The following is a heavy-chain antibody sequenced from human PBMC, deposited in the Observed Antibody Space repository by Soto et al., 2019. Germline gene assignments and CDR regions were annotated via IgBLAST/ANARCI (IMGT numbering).Heavy chain of an antibody. J-gene: IGHJ4*02. CDR1: GGTFSSYA. CDR2: IIPIFGTA. V-gene: IGHV1-69*06. D-gene: IGHD3-22*01. Sequence: QVQLVQSGAEVKKPGSSVKVSCKASGGTFSSYAISWVRQAPGQGLEWMGGIIPIFGTANYAQKFQGRVTITADKSTSTAYMERSSLRSEDTAVYYCASGDAYYYDSSGYLRFDYWGQGTLVTVSS. CDR3: ASGDAYYYDSSGYLRFDY.